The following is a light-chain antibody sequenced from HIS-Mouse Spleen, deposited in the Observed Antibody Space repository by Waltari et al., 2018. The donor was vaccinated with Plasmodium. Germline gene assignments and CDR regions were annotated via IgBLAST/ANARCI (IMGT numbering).Light chain of an antibody. J-gene: IGLJ3*02. CDR3: YSTDSSGNHRV. V-gene: IGLV3-10*01. CDR1: ALPKKY. Sequence: SYELTQPPSVSVSPGQTARITCPGDALPKKYANWYQKKSGQAPVLVIYEESKRPSGIPERVSGSSSGTMATLTISGAQVEDEADYYCYSTDSSGNHRVFGGGTKLTVL. CDR2: EES.